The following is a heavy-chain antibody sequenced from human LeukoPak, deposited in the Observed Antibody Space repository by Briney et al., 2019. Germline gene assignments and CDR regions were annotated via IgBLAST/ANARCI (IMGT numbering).Heavy chain of an antibody. V-gene: IGHV4-61*02. CDR3: ARGLWLGSFDY. D-gene: IGHD6-19*01. Sequence: PSETLSLTCIVSGGSISSGSYYWSWIRQPAGKGLEWIGRIYTSGSTNYNPSLKSRVTISVDTSKNQFSLKLSSVTAADTAVYYCARGLWLGSFDYWGQGTLVTVSS. J-gene: IGHJ4*02. CDR2: IYTSGST. CDR1: GGSISSGSYY.